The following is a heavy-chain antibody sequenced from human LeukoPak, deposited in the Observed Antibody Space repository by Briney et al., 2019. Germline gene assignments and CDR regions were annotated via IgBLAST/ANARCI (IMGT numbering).Heavy chain of an antibody. J-gene: IGHJ5*02. D-gene: IGHD2-15*01. CDR1: GYTFNTYG. Sequence: ASVKVPCKASGYTFNTYGITWVRQAPGQGLEWMGWISGYNGKTKYAQKLQDRVTMTTDTSTTTAYMELRSLRFDDMAVYYCARAGAVVDNWFDPWGQGTLVTVSS. V-gene: IGHV1-18*03. CDR3: ARAGAVVDNWFDP. CDR2: ISGYNGKT.